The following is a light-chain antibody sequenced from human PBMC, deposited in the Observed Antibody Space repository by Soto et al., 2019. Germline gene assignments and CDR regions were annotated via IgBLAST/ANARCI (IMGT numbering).Light chain of an antibody. CDR1: SSDVGGYNY. J-gene: IGLJ1*01. V-gene: IGLV2-11*01. Sequence: QSALTQPRSVSGSPGQSVTISCTGTSSDVGGYNYVSWYQQHPGKAPKLMIYDVSKRPSGVPDRFSGSKSGNTASLTISGLQAEAEADYYCCSYAGSPYVFGTGTKVT. CDR3: CSYAGSPYV. CDR2: DVS.